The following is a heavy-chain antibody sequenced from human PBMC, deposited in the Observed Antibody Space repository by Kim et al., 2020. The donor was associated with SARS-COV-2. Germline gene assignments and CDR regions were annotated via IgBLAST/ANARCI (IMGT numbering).Heavy chain of an antibody. D-gene: IGHD4-17*01. V-gene: IGHV3-21*01. Sequence: GGSLRLSCVVSGFSFSSYTMNWVRQAPGKGLEWVSSISSSTTYINYADSVKGRFTISRDNAKNSLFLQMNSLRAEDTAVYYCAADGDYGAPDPLFWGQGTLVIVSS. CDR3: AADGDYGAPDPLF. CDR2: ISSSTTYI. J-gene: IGHJ4*02. CDR1: GFSFSSYT.